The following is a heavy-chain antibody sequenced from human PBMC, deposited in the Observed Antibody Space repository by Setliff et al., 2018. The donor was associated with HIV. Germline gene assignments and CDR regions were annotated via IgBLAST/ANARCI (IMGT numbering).Heavy chain of an antibody. CDR3: ARGEKRFLEWLPLDYYYYYYMDV. CDR1: GGTFSGYA. J-gene: IGHJ6*03. Sequence: GASVKVSCKASGGTFSGYAISWVRQAPGQGLELMGGIIPIFGTANYAQKFQGRVTITADESTSTAYMELSSLRSEDTAVYHCARGEKRFLEWLPLDYYYYYYMDVWGKGITVTV. V-gene: IGHV1-69*13. D-gene: IGHD3-3*01. CDR2: IIPIFGTA.